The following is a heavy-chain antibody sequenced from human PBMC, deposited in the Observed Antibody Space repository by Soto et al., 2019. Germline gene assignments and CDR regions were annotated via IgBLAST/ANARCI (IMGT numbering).Heavy chain of an antibody. D-gene: IGHD3-3*01. V-gene: IGHV3-30*18. J-gene: IGHJ4*02. CDR1: GFTFSAFG. Sequence: PGGSLRLSCAASGFTFSAFGMHWVRQAPGKGLEWVAVISNDGNHEYYADSVKGRFSISRDNSKNTFYLQMNSLSSEDTAVYFCAKTITTFGGSSTGRGALLDYWGQGILVTVSS. CDR2: ISNDGNHE. CDR3: AKTITTFGGSSTGRGALLDY.